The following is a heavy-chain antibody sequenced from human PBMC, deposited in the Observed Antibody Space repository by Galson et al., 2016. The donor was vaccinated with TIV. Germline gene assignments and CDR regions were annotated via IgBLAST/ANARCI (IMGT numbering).Heavy chain of an antibody. V-gene: IGHV1-46*01. CDR1: GYTFTGYF. CDR3: ARDGEVGSSDYDN. Sequence: SVKVSCKASGYTFTGYFIHWVRQAPGQGLEWMGIINPSGGSTSYAQKFQGRVTMTRVTSTSTVYMELSSLRSEDTAVYYCARDGEVGSSDYDNWGQGTLVTVSS. CDR2: INPSGGST. D-gene: IGHD3-22*01. J-gene: IGHJ4*02.